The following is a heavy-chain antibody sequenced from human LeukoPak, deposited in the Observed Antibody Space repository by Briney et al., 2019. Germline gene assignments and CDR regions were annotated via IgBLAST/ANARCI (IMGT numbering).Heavy chain of an antibody. CDR3: ARDGKGGYYGSGSLDV. CDR1: TFTFSTYT. D-gene: IGHD3-10*01. V-gene: IGHV3-30-3*01. CDR2: ISYDGGNK. Sequence: GGSLRLSCAASTFTFSTYTMHWVRQAPGEGLEWVAVISYDGGNKYYADSVKGRFTISRDNSKNTLYLQMNSLRVEDTAVYYCARDGKGGYYGSGSLDVWGQGTTVTVSS. J-gene: IGHJ6*02.